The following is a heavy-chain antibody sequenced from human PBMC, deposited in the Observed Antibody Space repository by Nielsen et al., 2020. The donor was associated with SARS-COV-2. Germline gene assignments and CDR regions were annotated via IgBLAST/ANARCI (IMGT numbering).Heavy chain of an antibody. CDR2: IYYSGST. CDR1: GGSISSGGYY. Sequence: SETLSLTCTVSGGSISSGGYYWSWIRQHPGKGLEWIGYIYYSGSTYYNPSLKSRVTISVDTSKNQFSLKLSSVTAADTAVYYCARIGYGGAGAFDYWGQGTLVTVSS. V-gene: IGHV4-31*03. CDR3: ARIGYGGAGAFDY. J-gene: IGHJ4*02. D-gene: IGHD4-23*01.